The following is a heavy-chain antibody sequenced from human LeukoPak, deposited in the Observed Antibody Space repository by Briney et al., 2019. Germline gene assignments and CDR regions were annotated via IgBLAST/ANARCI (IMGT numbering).Heavy chain of an antibody. J-gene: IGHJ5*02. D-gene: IGHD1-1*01. CDR3: ARDGTTGTTFRFDP. Sequence: ASVKVSCKASGYTFTDYGISWVRQTPGQGLEWMGWISAYNGNTNYAQKVQGRVTMTTDTSTNTVYMELRSLRSDDTAVYYCARDGTTGTTFRFDPWGQGTLVTVSS. V-gene: IGHV1-18*01. CDR2: ISAYNGNT. CDR1: GYTFTDYG.